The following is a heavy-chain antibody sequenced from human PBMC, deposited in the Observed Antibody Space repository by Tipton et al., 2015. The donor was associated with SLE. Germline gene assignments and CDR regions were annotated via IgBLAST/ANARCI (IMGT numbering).Heavy chain of an antibody. CDR1: GDSISWSY. CDR3: ARTDYYGLVTY. CDR2: IYYSGST. D-gene: IGHD3-10*01. J-gene: IGHJ4*02. Sequence: TLSLTCSVSGDSISWSYWNNSYCSWIRQPPGKGLEWIGNIYYSGSTYYTPSLKSRATISVDTSKNQFSLKVRSVTAADTAVYFCARTDYYGLVTYWGQGALVIVSS. V-gene: IGHV4-39*07.